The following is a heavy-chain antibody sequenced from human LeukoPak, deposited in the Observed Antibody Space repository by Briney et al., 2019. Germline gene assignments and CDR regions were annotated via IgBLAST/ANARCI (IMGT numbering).Heavy chain of an antibody. Sequence: GGSLRLSCAASGFTVSSNYMSWVRQAPGKGLEWVSVIYSGGSTYYADSVKGRFTISRDNSKNTLHLQMNSLRAEDTAVYYCASWVSDGYNSGAFDIWGQGTMVTVSS. V-gene: IGHV3-66*01. CDR2: IYSGGST. D-gene: IGHD5-24*01. J-gene: IGHJ3*02. CDR3: ASWVSDGYNSGAFDI. CDR1: GFTVSSNY.